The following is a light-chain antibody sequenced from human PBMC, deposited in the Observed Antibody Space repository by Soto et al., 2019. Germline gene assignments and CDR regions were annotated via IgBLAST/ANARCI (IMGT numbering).Light chain of an antibody. Sequence: LTQTARTCAVSRGKRATRSCRASQSVSSSNLAWYQQKPAQAPRLLIYGASRRAPGIPERFSGSGSGTAFDLTIRTLQSEDFAVYYCQQYCTSPRTFGRGTKVDI. CDR1: QSVSSSN. J-gene: IGKJ1*01. CDR2: GAS. CDR3: QQYCTSPRT. V-gene: IGKV3-20*01.